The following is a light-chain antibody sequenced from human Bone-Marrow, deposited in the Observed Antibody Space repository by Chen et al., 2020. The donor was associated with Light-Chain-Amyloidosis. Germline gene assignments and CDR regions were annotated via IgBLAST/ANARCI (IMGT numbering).Light chain of an antibody. V-gene: IGLV2-14*01. CDR1: SGDVGTYNY. CDR3: SSFTSSSSYV. CDR2: AVS. J-gene: IGLJ1*01. Sequence: QSALTQPASVSGSPGQSITISCTGTSGDVGTYNYVSWYQQHPGKAPKVMIYAVSNRPSGVSTRFSVSKSGHTASLTISGLQAEDEADYYCSSFTSSSSYVFGPGTKVTVL.